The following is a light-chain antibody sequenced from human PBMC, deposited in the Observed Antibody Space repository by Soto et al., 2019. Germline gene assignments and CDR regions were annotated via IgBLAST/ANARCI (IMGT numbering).Light chain of an antibody. CDR1: QSVSSR. CDR2: DTS. CDR3: QQYNNWPRT. V-gene: IGKV3-15*01. J-gene: IGKJ1*01. Sequence: EIVITHGRATLSESPGERATLSCRASQSVSSRLAWYQQKPGQTPRLLIYDTSTRATGIPARFSGSGSGTEFTLTISSLQSEDFAVYYCQQYNNWPRTFGQGTKVDIK.